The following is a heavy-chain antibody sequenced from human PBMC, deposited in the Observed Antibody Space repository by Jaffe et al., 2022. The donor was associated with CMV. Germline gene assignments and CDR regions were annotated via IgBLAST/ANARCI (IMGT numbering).Heavy chain of an antibody. CDR1: GGTFSSYA. J-gene: IGHJ5*02. Sequence: QVQLVQSGAEVKKPGSSVKVSCKASGGTFSSYAISWVRQAPGQGLEWMGRILPILDIPNYAKKFQGRLTITADKSTSTAYMELSSLTSEDTAVYYCAQQRGYSYGWGWFDPWGQGTLVTVSS. CDR2: ILPILDIP. V-gene: IGHV1-69*09. CDR3: AQQRGYSYGWGWFDP. D-gene: IGHD5-18*01.